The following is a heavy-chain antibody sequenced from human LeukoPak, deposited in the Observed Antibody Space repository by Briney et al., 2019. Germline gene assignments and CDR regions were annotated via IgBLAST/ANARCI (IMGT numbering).Heavy chain of an antibody. V-gene: IGHV3-48*01. CDR3: TSSIAAAGQEGDAFDI. Sequence: GGSLRLSCAASGFTFSSYSMNWVRQAPGKGLEWVSYISSSSTIYYADSVKGRFTISRDNAKNSLYLQMNSLRAEDTAVYYCTSSIAAAGQEGDAFDIWGQGTMVTVSS. CDR1: GFTFSSYS. CDR2: ISSSSTI. J-gene: IGHJ3*02. D-gene: IGHD6-13*01.